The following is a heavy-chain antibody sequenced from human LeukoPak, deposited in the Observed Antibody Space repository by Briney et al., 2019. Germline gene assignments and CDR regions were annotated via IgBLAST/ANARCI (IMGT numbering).Heavy chain of an antibody. D-gene: IGHD3-22*01. J-gene: IGHJ4*02. CDR3: ARMVRPGYSSGYYYFDY. CDR2: IYYSGST. CDR1: GGSISSSSYY. Sequence: SETLSLTCTVSGGSISSSSYYWGWIRQPPGKGLEWIVSIYYSGSTYYNPSLKSRVTISVDTSKNQFSLKLSSVTAADTAVYYCARMVRPGYSSGYYYFDYWGQGTLVTVSS. V-gene: IGHV4-39*07.